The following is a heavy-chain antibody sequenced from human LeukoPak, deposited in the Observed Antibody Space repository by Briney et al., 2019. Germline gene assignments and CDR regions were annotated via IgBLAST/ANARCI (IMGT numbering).Heavy chain of an antibody. V-gene: IGHV1-69*13. CDR2: IIPIFGTA. J-gene: IGHJ4*02. Sequence: SVKVSCKASGGTFSSYAISWVRQAPGQGLEWMGGIIPIFGTANYAQKFQGGVTITADESTSTAYMELSSLRSEDTAVYYCASSKGPSSGYLIWGQGTLVTVSS. CDR3: ASSKGPSSGYLI. D-gene: IGHD3-22*01. CDR1: GGTFSSYA.